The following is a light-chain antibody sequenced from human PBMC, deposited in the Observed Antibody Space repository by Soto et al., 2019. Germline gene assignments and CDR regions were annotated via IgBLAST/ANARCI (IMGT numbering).Light chain of an antibody. CDR3: MQVLQNPLT. CDR2: LGS. J-gene: IGKJ4*01. Sequence: DIVMTQSPLSLPVTPGEPASISCRSSQSLLHSSGHNYLDWYLQKPGQSPQLLIYLGSNRASGVPDRFSVSGSGTDFTLKISRVEAEDVGVYYCMQVLQNPLTFGGGTKVEIK. V-gene: IGKV2-28*01. CDR1: QSLLHSSGHNY.